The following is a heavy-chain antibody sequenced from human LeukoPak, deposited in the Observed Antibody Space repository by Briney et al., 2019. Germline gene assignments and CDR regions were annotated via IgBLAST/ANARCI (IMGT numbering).Heavy chain of an antibody. D-gene: IGHD3-22*01. J-gene: IGHJ3*02. CDR2: INPSGGST. CDR1: GYTFTSYY. Sequence: ASVKVSCKASGYTFTSYYMHWVRQAPGQGLEWMGIINPSGGSTSYAQKFQGRVTMTRDTSTSTVCMELSSLRSEDTAVYYCARAYYYDSSGTAFDIWGQGTMVTVSS. V-gene: IGHV1-46*01. CDR3: ARAYYYDSSGTAFDI.